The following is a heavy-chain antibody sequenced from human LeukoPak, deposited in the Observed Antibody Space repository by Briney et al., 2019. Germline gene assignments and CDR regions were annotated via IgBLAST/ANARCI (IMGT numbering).Heavy chain of an antibody. CDR2: VKSETDGGTT. D-gene: IGHD4-17*01. CDR3: AKLPGGKWDYGDWGYYFDY. V-gene: IGHV3-15*01. J-gene: IGHJ4*02. CDR1: GFTFSNAW. Sequence: GGSLRLSCAASGFTFSNAWMSWVRQAPGKGLEWVGRVKSETDGGTTDYAAPVKGRFTISRDDSKNTLYLQMNSLRAEDTAVYYCAKLPGGKWDYGDWGYYFDYWGQGTLVTVSS.